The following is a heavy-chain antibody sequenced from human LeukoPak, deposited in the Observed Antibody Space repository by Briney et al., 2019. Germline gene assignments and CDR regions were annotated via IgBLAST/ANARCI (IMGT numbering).Heavy chain of an antibody. V-gene: IGHV4-59*12. Sequence: SETLSLTCTVSGDSISMYYWSWIRQPPGKGLEWIGYIYYSGSTNYNPSLKSRVTISVDTSKNQFSLKLSSVTAADTAVYYCARWPLYCSSTSCFLDYWGQGTLVTVSS. CDR3: ARWPLYCSSTSCFLDY. J-gene: IGHJ4*02. CDR1: GDSISMYY. D-gene: IGHD2-2*01. CDR2: IYYSGST.